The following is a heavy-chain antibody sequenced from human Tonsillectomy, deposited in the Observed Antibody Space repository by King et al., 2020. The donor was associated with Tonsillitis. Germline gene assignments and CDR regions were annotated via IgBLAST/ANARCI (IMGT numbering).Heavy chain of an antibody. CDR2: INHGGTT. D-gene: IGHD2-21*01. V-gene: IGHV4-34*01. CDR1: GGSFSGYF. Sequence: VQLQQWGAGLLKPSETLSLTCAVSGGSFSGYFWSWIRQPPGKGLEWIGEINHGGTTKYNPALKSRVSVSVDTSKNLFSLTLSSVTAADTAVYYCARAPLAITLEKTFIQNAFDIWGQGTMVTVSS. CDR3: ARAPLAITLEKTFIQNAFDI. J-gene: IGHJ3*02.